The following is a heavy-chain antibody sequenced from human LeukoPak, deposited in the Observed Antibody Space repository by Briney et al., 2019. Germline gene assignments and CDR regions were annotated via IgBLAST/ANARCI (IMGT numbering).Heavy chain of an antibody. D-gene: IGHD3-22*01. J-gene: IGHJ1*01. V-gene: IGHV3-74*01. CDR3: ARAPSEVGGYYPEDFRH. CDR2: IKSDGET. CDR1: GFTFSMYW. Sequence: GGSLRLSCEASGFTFSMYWMHWVRQAPGKGLVWVSRIKSDGETNYADSVKGRFTISRGNAKNTVSLQMDSLRAEDTGVYYSARAPSEVGGYYPEDFRHWGQGTLVTVSS.